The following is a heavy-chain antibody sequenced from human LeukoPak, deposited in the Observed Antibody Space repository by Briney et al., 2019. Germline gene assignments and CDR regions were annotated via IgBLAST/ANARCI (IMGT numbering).Heavy chain of an antibody. Sequence: GGSLRLSCSASGFTFSSSWMNWVRQAPGKGLEWVANINQDGSKQNYVDSVKGRFTVSRDNAQNSLYLQMHSLRAEDTAVYYCARDPDILLGINFDYWGQGALVIVSS. CDR3: ARDPDILLGINFDY. CDR1: GFTFSSSW. CDR2: INQDGSKQ. J-gene: IGHJ4*02. V-gene: IGHV3-7*01. D-gene: IGHD2-21*01.